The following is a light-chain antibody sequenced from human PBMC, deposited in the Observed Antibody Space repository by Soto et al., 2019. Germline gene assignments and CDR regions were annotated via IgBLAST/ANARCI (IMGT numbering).Light chain of an antibody. CDR2: GAS. CDR1: QSISSW. J-gene: IGKJ4*01. V-gene: IGKV1-5*01. CDR3: PQYNSYPHT. Sequence: DIQFTQSAASLSASVGDRATITCRASQSISSWLAWYQQKAGKAPKLLIYGASSLESGVPSSFSDGGSGTEFTLTFSSLQPDDVATYYCPQYNSYPHTFDGGTMVAIK.